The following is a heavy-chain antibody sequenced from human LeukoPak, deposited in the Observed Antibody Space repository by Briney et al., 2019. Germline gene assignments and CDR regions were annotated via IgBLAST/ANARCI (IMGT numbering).Heavy chain of an antibody. V-gene: IGHV3-7*01. Sequence: PGGSLRLSCAAYGFTFPNFWMNWVRQAPGKGLEWVANIKQDGSEQYYVDSVKGRFTVSRDNAKNSLYLQMNSLRAEDTAVYYCARRPFFWSGYSDAFDIWGQGTMVTVSS. D-gene: IGHD3-3*01. CDR2: IKQDGSEQ. CDR1: GFTFPNFW. CDR3: ARRPFFWSGYSDAFDI. J-gene: IGHJ3*02.